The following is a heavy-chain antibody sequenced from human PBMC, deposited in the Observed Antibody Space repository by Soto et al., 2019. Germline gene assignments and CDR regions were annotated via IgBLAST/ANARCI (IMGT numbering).Heavy chain of an antibody. CDR1: GGSISGSY. CDR3: ARSVAVPGEHIDY. D-gene: IGHD6-19*01. V-gene: IGHV4-59*01. Sequence: SETLSLTCSVSGGSISGSYWSWIRQSPGKGLEWLGYVYYTGSTNYSPSLRSRVSISVDTSKNEFSLRLSSVTAADTAVYFCARSVAVPGEHIDYWGQGTQVTVYS. CDR2: VYYTGST. J-gene: IGHJ4*02.